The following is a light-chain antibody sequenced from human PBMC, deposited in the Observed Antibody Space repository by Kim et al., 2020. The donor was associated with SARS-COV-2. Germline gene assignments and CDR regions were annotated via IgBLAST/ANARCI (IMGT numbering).Light chain of an antibody. V-gene: IGKV1-9*01. Sequence: ASVGDTVTITCRASQGINSNLAWYQQRPGKAPNMLIYSAFTLHSGVPSRFSGSGSGTDFTPTITSLQPEDFATYHCQQHHSFPLTFGGGTKVDIK. CDR3: QQHHSFPLT. CDR2: SAF. J-gene: IGKJ4*01. CDR1: QGINSN.